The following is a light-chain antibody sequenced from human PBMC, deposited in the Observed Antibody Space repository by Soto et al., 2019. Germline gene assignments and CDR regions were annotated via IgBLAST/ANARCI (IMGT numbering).Light chain of an antibody. V-gene: IGKV3-20*01. CDR1: QSVSSSY. CDR3: QQYGSSPPMYT. J-gene: IGKJ2*01. Sequence: EIVLTQSPGTLSLTPGERATLSCRASQSVSSSYLAWYLQKPGQAPRLLVYGAFSRATGIPDRFSGSGSGTDFTLTISRLEPEDFAVYYCQQYGSSPPMYTFGQGTKLEIK. CDR2: GAF.